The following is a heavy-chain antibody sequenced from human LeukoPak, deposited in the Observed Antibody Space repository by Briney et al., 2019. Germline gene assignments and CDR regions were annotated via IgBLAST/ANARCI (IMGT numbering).Heavy chain of an antibody. CDR1: GGSISSSNW. D-gene: IGHD1-1*01. V-gene: IGHV4-4*02. J-gene: IGHJ4*02. Sequence: SETLSLTCAVSGGSISSSNWWSWVRQPPGKGLEWIGEISHSGSTNYNPSLESRVTISVDRSKNQFSLRLNSVTAVDTAVYFCARVTGATPFDYWGQGTLVTVSS. CDR3: ARVTGATPFDY. CDR2: ISHSGST.